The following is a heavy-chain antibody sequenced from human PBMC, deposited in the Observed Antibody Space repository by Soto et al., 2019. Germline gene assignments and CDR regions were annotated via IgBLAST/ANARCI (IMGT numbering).Heavy chain of an antibody. CDR1: GFTFSSYA. Sequence: GGSLRLSCAASGFTFSSYAMHWVRQAPGKGLEWVAVISYDGSNKYYADSVKGRFTISRDNSKNTLYLQMNSLRAEDTAVYYCAMVTLEGGSSWYTFFDYWGQGTLVTVSS. CDR3: AMVTLEGGSSWYTFFDY. J-gene: IGHJ4*02. CDR2: ISYDGSNK. V-gene: IGHV3-30*01. D-gene: IGHD6-13*01.